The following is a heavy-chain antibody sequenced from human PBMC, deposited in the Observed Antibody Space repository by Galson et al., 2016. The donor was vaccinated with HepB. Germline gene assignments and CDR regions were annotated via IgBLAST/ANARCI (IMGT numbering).Heavy chain of an antibody. CDR1: GYSFMSFA. D-gene: IGHD4-17*01. J-gene: IGHJ6*02. CDR2: IHTATGNT. V-gene: IGHV1-3*04. CDR3: AREKMLNPRGTKWNGMDV. Sequence: SVKVSCKASGYSFMSFAMHWVRQAPGQRPEWMGWIHTATGNTKYPQNLQGRVTLSRDTSASTVYMELSSLRPEDTAVYYCAREKMLNPRGTKWNGMDVWGQGTTITVSS.